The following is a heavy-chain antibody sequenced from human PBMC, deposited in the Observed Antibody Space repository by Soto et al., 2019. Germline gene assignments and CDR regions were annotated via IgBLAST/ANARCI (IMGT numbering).Heavy chain of an antibody. J-gene: IGHJ6*02. CDR3: ATPCSSSWHYYYYGMDV. Sequence: ASVKVSCKVSGYTLTELSMHWVRQAPGKGLEWMGGFDPEDGETIYAQKFQGRVTMTEDTSTDTAYMELSSLRSEDTAVYYCATPCSSSWHYYYYGMDVWGQGTTVTVSS. V-gene: IGHV1-24*01. D-gene: IGHD6-13*01. CDR2: FDPEDGET. CDR1: GYTLTELS.